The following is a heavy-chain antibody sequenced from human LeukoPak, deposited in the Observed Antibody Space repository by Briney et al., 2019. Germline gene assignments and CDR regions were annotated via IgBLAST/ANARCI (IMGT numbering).Heavy chain of an antibody. V-gene: IGHV4-38-2*02. D-gene: IGHD4-17*01. Sequence: PSEPLSLTRSGSNYSISNSLYWGWLRPPPGKGLEWIGSIYRSGSTFYNPSLKSRVTISLDTSKNQFSLKLSSVTAADTAVYFCARGTYGYYMDVWGKGTTVTVSS. CDR2: IYRSGST. J-gene: IGHJ6*03. CDR1: NYSISNSLY. CDR3: ARGTYGYYMDV.